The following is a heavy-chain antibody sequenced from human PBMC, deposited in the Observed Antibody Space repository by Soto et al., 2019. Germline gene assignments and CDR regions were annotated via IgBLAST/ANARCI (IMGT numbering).Heavy chain of an antibody. D-gene: IGHD5-12*01. CDR2: ISGSGGST. J-gene: IGHJ4*02. Sequence: SGGSLRLSCAASGFTFSSYAMSWVRQAPGKGLEWVSAISGSGGSTYYADSVKGRFTISRDNSKNTLYLQMNSLRAEDTAVYYCAKDRKGYSISGNYFDYWGQGTLVTVSS. V-gene: IGHV3-23*01. CDR1: GFTFSSYA. CDR3: AKDRKGYSISGNYFDY.